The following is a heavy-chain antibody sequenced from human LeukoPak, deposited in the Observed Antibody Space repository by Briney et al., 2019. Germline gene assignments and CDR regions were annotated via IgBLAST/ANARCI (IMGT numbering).Heavy chain of an antibody. V-gene: IGHV4-39*01. CDR3: ARRWQLQALTLDAFDI. Sequence: SETLSLTCNVSGGSFSTTGYYWDWIRQPPGKGLEWIGSIYYTGSTYFNPSLKSRVTISVDTSKNEFSLTLSSVTAADSSVYYCARRWQLQALTLDAFDIWGRGTMVTVSS. D-gene: IGHD4-23*01. CDR1: GGSFSTTGYY. J-gene: IGHJ3*02. CDR2: IYYTGST.